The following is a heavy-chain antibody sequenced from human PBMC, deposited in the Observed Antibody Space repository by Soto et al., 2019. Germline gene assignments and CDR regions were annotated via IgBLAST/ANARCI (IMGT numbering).Heavy chain of an antibody. CDR1: GYPFSSSR. J-gene: IGHJ4*02. CDR2: TSAFYVNS. Sequence: GAPVKVSCKASGYPFSSSRITWVRQPPGQGLEWMGWTSAFYVNSTYSEKFQGRVTMTIDTSTNTAYMELRSLKSDDTAVYYCARLVVAGSYPDYWGLGALVIVSS. V-gene: IGHV1-18*04. CDR3: ARLVVAGSYPDY. D-gene: IGHD1-26*01.